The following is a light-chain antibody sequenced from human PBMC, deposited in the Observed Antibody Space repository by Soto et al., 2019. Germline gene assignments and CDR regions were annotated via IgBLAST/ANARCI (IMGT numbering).Light chain of an antibody. V-gene: IGLV1-47*01. J-gene: IGLJ1*01. CDR3: AAWDDSLSGRNV. CDR2: RNN. CDR1: SSNIGSNY. Sequence: QSVLTQPPSASGTPGQRVTISCSGSSSNIGSNYVYWYQQLPGTAPKLLIYRNNQRPSGVPDRFSGSKSGTSASLAISGLRSEDEADYYCAAWDDSLSGRNVFGTGPKVTV.